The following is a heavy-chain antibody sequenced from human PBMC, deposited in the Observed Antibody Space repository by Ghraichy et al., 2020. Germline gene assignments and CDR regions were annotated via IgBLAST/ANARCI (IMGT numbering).Heavy chain of an antibody. Sequence: GESLNISCAASGFTFSDYWMHWVRQAPGKGLVWVSGMNSNGSNVVYADSVKGRFTISRDNAKNTVSLQMNSLRADDTAVYYCAREPDYASGLSGMDVWGQGTTVTVSS. V-gene: IGHV3-74*01. CDR1: GFTFSDYW. CDR3: AREPDYASGLSGMDV. D-gene: IGHD3-10*01. J-gene: IGHJ6*02. CDR2: MNSNGSNV.